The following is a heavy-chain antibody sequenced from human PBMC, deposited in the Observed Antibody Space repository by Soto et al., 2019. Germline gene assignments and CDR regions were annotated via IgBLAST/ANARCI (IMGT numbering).Heavy chain of an antibody. V-gene: IGHV1-3*01. CDR2: INAGNGNT. D-gene: IGHD3-10*01. CDR1: GYTFTSYS. J-gene: IGHJ5*02. Sequence: QVQLVQSGAEVKKPGASVKVSCKASGYTFTSYSMHWVRQAPGQRLEWMGWINAGNGNTKYSQKFQGRVTITRDTSASTANMELSSLRSEDTAVYYSARDVLFDPWRQGTLVTVSS. CDR3: ARDVLFDP.